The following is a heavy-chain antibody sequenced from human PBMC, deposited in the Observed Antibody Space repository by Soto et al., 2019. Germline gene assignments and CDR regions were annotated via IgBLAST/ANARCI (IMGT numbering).Heavy chain of an antibody. Sequence: QVQLVQSGAEVKKPGSSVKVYCKASGGTFSSYTLNWVRQAPGPGLEWMGGIIPMFGTTDYAEKFQGRVTITADESTSTAYMELTGLRSEDTAFYYCARDGAGMGATSDYWGQGTLVTVSS. CDR2: IIPMFGTT. V-gene: IGHV1-69*12. CDR1: GGTFSSYT. D-gene: IGHD1-26*01. CDR3: ARDGAGMGATSDY. J-gene: IGHJ4*02.